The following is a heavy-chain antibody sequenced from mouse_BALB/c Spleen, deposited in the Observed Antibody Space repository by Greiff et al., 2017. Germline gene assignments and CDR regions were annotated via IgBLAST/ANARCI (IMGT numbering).Heavy chain of an antibody. Sequence: DVKLQESGPGLVKPSQSLSLTCTVTGYSITSDYAWNWIRQFPGNKLEWMGYISYSGSTSYNPSLKSRISITRDTSKNQFFLQLNSVTTEDTATYYCARSTILRPFDYWGQGTTLTVSS. J-gene: IGHJ2*01. V-gene: IGHV3-2*02. CDR2: ISYSGST. CDR1: GYSITSDYA. D-gene: IGHD1-2*01. CDR3: ARSTILRPFDY.